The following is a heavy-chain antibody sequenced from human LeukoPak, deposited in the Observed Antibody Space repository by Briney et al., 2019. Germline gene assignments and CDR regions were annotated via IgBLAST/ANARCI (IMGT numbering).Heavy chain of an antibody. J-gene: IGHJ3*02. CDR2: INHSGST. D-gene: IGHD3-22*01. CDR1: GGSFSGYY. Sequence: SETLSLTCAVYGGSFSGYYWSWIRQPPGKGLEWIGEINHSGSTNYNPSLKSRVTISVDRSKNQFSLKLSSVTAADTAVYYCARDRYYYDSSGFPLHDAFDIWGQGTMVTVSS. V-gene: IGHV4-34*01. CDR3: ARDRYYYDSSGFPLHDAFDI.